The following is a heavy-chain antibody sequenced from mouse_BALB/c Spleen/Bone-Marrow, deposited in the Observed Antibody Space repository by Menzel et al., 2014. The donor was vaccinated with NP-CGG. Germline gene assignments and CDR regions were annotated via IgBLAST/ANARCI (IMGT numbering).Heavy chain of an antibody. J-gene: IGHJ2*01. Sequence: EVKLEESGAELVKPGASVKLSCTASGFNIKDTYMHWVKQRPEQGLEWIGRIDPANGNAKYDPKFQGKAHITADTSSNTAYLQHSSLTSEDTAVYYCARYRLGTYFDFWGQGTTLTVSS. CDR1: GFNIKDTY. V-gene: IGHV14-3*02. CDR2: IDPANGNA. CDR3: ARYRLGTYFDF. D-gene: IGHD2-14*01.